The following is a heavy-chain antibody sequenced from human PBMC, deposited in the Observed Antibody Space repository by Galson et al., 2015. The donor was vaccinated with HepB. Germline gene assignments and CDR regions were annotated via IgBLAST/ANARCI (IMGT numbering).Heavy chain of an antibody. Sequence: SLRLSCAATGFNFSNYDMNWVRQAPGKGLEWVAGIWYDGSNKYYADSVKGRFTISRDKSKKTLFLQMSSLGAGDTAVYFCARVRIDNGAYNYYGMDVWGQGTTVTVSS. CDR1: GFNFSNYD. CDR2: IWYDGSNK. D-gene: IGHD1-14*01. J-gene: IGHJ6*02. V-gene: IGHV3-33*01. CDR3: ARVRIDNGAYNYYGMDV.